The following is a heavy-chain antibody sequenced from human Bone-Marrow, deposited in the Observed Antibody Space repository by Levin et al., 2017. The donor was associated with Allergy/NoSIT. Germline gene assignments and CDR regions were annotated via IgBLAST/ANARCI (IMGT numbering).Heavy chain of an antibody. CDR3: ARESPRRRSSSGYDLAGPQTRYYDYGLDV. D-gene: IGHD3-9*01. CDR2: IYTDSRT. Sequence: PGGSLRLSCAASGFTVSANYMNWVRQAPGKGLEWVSVIYTDSRTYFADSVKGRFTASRDNSKNTVYLQMISLRAEDTAVYYCARESPRRRSSSGYDLAGPQTRYYDYGLDVWGQGTTVTVSS. CDR1: GFTVSANY. V-gene: IGHV3-53*01. J-gene: IGHJ6*02.